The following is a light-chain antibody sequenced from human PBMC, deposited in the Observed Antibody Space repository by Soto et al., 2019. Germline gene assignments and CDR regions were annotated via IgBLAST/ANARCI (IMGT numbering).Light chain of an antibody. J-gene: IGKJ1*01. CDR3: QQYDDSVWT. V-gene: IGKV3-20*01. Sequence: EIVLTQSPCTLSLSAGDRATLSCRASQSVSSSYLAWYQQKPGQAPRLLVYGASSRATGISDRFSGSGSGTDFTLTISRLETEDFAVYYCQQYDDSVWTFGQGTKVDIK. CDR2: GAS. CDR1: QSVSSSY.